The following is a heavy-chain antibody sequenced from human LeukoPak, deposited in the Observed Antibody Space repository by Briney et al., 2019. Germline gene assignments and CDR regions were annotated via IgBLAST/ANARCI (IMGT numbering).Heavy chain of an antibody. D-gene: IGHD3-22*01. J-gene: IGHJ4*02. CDR2: ISGSGGST. CDR1: GFTFSSYA. Sequence: GGSLRLSCAASGFTFSSYAMSWVRQAPGKGLEWVSAISGSGGSTYYADSVKGRFTISRDNSKNTLYLQMNSLRAEDTAVYYCAKAADYYDSSGYYFALTDYWGQGTLVTVSS. V-gene: IGHV3-23*01. CDR3: AKAADYYDSSGYYFALTDY.